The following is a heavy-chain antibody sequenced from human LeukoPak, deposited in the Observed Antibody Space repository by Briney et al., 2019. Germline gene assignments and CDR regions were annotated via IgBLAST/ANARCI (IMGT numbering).Heavy chain of an antibody. CDR1: GGSVSSNSAT. J-gene: IGHJ4*02. V-gene: IGHV6-1*01. Sequence: SQTLSLTCAISGGSVSSNSATWIWLRRSPSRGLEWLGRTYYSSKWYNDYGLSVRGRITVNPDTSTNQFSLQLNSVTPEDTAVYYCARAPHGSGCDYWSQGNLVTVSS. CDR3: ARAPHGSGCDY. CDR2: TYYSSKWYN. D-gene: IGHD6-19*01.